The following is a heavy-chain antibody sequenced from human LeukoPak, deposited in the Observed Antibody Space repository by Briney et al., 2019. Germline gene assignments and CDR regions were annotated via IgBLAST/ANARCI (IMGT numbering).Heavy chain of an antibody. CDR1: GFTFSSYA. J-gene: IGHJ3*02. V-gene: IGHV3-30*04. D-gene: IGHD3-10*01. Sequence: GGSLRLSCAASGFTFSSYAMHWVRQAPGKGLEWVAVISYDGSNKYYADSVKGRFTISRDNSKNTLYLQMNSLRAEDTAVYYCASSRWGVRGVLSHAFDIWGQGTMVTVSS. CDR2: ISYDGSNK. CDR3: ASSRWGVRGVLSHAFDI.